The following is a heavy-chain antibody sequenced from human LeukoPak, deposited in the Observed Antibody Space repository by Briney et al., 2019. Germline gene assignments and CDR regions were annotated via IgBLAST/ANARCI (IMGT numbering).Heavy chain of an antibody. D-gene: IGHD6-19*01. CDR2: IRSKAYGGTT. Sequence: GGSLRLSCTASGFTFCDYAMSWFRQAPGKGLEWVGFIRSKAYGGTTEYAASVKGRFTISRDDSKSIAYLQMNSLKTEDTAVYYCTRDRYSSGWYMDYWGQGTLVTVSS. CDR3: TRDRYSSGWYMDY. CDR1: GFTFCDYA. J-gene: IGHJ4*02. V-gene: IGHV3-49*03.